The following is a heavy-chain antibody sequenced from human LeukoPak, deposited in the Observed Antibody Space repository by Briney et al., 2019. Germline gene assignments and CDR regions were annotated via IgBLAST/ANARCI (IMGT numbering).Heavy chain of an antibody. CDR2: ISYSGST. V-gene: IGHV4-39*07. D-gene: IGHD3-10*01. CDR1: GGSISTSYY. J-gene: IGHJ3*02. Sequence: KPSETLSLTCTVSGGSISTSYYWGWIRQPPGKGLEWIGSISYSGSTYYNLSLRSRVTMSVDTSKNQFSLKLSSVTAADTAVYYCARGMGYYYRLDAFDIWGQGTMVTVSS. CDR3: ARGMGYYYRLDAFDI.